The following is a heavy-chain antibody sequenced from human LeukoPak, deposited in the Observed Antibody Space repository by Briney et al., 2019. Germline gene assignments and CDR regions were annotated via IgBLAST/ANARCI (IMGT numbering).Heavy chain of an antibody. V-gene: IGHV3-7*05. D-gene: IGHD3-10*01. J-gene: IGHJ4*02. CDR2: IKQDGSEK. CDR1: GFTFSSYA. CDR3: ARCHGSGSYYNVFGY. Sequence: GGSLRLSCAASGFTFSSYAMSWVRQAPGKGLEWVANIKQDGSEKYYVDSVKGRFTISRDNAKNSLYLQMNSLRAEDTAVYYCARCHGSGSYYNVFGYWGQGTLVTVSS.